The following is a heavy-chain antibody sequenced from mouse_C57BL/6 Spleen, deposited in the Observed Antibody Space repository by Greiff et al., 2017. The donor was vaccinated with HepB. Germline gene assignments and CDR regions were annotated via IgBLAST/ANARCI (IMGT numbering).Heavy chain of an antibody. CDR1: GFTFTDYY. D-gene: IGHD1-1*01. CDR2: IRNKANGYTT. Sequence: EVKLVESGGGLVQPGGSLSLSCAASGFTFTDYYMSWVRQPPGKALEWLGFIRNKANGYTTEYSASVKGRFTISRDNSQSILYLQMNALRAEDSATYYCARYTYGGAMDYWGQGTSVTVSS. V-gene: IGHV7-3*01. J-gene: IGHJ4*01. CDR3: ARYTYGGAMDY.